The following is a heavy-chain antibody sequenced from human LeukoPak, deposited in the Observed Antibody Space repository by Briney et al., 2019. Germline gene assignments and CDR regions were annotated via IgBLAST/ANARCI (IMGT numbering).Heavy chain of an antibody. CDR2: IKQDGSEK. CDR3: ARALDSSSSRYQAFEY. D-gene: IGHD2-2*01. V-gene: IGHV3-7*01. J-gene: IGHJ4*02. Sequence: GGSLRLSCAASGFTFSSYWMSWVRQAPGKGLGWVANIKQDGSEKYYVDSVKGRFTISRDNAKNSLYLQMNNLRAEDTAVYYCARALDSSSSRYQAFEYWGQGTLVTVSS. CDR1: GFTFSSYW.